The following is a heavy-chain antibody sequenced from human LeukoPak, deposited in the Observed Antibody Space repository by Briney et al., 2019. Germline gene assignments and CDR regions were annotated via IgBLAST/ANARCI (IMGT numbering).Heavy chain of an antibody. CDR2: INHSGST. CDR1: GGSFSGYF. V-gene: IGHV4-34*01. Sequence: TETLSLTCAVYGGSFSGYFWSWICQPPGKGLEWIGEINHSGSTNYNPSLKSRVTISVDTSKNQFSLKLSSVTAADTAVYYCARGKRIAARSYYFDYWGQGTLVTVSS. D-gene: IGHD6-6*01. J-gene: IGHJ4*02. CDR3: ARGKRIAARSYYFDY.